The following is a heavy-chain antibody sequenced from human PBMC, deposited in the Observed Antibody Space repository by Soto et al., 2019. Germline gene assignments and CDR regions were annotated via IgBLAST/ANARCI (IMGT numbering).Heavy chain of an antibody. CDR2: INPSGGAT. CDR3: ARDHHSSRPYYFDY. V-gene: IGHV1-2*02. J-gene: IGHJ4*02. Sequence: ASVKVSCKASGYTFSGYYIHWVRQAPGQGPESMGWINPSGGATSYAQKLQGRVTMTSDTSISTAYMELTSLTSEDRAVYFCARDHHSSRPYYFDYWGPGTQVTVSS. D-gene: IGHD6-19*01. CDR1: GYTFSGYY.